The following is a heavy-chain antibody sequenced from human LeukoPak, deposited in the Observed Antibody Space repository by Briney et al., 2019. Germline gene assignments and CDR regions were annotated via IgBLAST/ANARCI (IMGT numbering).Heavy chain of an antibody. CDR2: ISAYNGNT. J-gene: IGHJ4*02. CDR3: ARGGDYYDSSGYYLSHFDY. D-gene: IGHD3-22*01. Sequence: GESLKISCKGSGYSFTSYGISWVRQAPGQGLEWMGWISAYNGNTNYAQKLQGRVTMTTDTSTSTAYMVLRSLRSDDTAVYYCARGGDYYDSSGYYLSHFDYWGQGTLVTVSS. CDR1: GYSFTSYG. V-gene: IGHV1-18*01.